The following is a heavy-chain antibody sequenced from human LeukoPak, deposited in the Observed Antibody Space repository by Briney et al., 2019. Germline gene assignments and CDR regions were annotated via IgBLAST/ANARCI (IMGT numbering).Heavy chain of an antibody. Sequence: APVKVSCKASGYTFTDYYMHWVRQAPGQGLEWMGWINPNSGATNYAQKFQGRVSMTRDTSISTGYMELSSLRSDTAVYYCARTHDSGTYQLFDYWGQGTLLTVSS. CDR3: ARTHDSGTYQLFDY. CDR2: INPNSGAT. J-gene: IGHJ4*02. CDR1: GYTFTDYY. V-gene: IGHV1-2*02. D-gene: IGHD1-26*01.